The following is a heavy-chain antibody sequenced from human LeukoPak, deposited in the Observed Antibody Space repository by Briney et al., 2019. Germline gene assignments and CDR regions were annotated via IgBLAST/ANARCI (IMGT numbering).Heavy chain of an antibody. CDR3: ARGRAAGTFWLDY. CDR1: GYTLSSYG. V-gene: IGHV1-18*01. Sequence: ASVKVSCKASGYTLSSYGISWGRQAPGQGREWMGWISGNNGNTNYAQKVQGRVTMTPDTSTSTAYMELRSLRSDDTAVYYCARGRAAGTFWLDYWGQGTLVTVSS. J-gene: IGHJ4*02. D-gene: IGHD6-13*01. CDR2: ISGNNGNT.